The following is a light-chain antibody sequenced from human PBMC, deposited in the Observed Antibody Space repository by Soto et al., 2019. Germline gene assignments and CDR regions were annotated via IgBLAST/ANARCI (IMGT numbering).Light chain of an antibody. CDR3: QQRSSWPLT. Sequence: EIVLTQSPATLSLSPGERVSLSCRASQSVNTYFAWYQQKPGQAPRLLIYDASSRATGIPARFSGSGSGTDFTLTISSLEPEDSAIYYCQQRSSWPLTFGHGTKVEI. J-gene: IGKJ1*01. CDR2: DAS. V-gene: IGKV3-11*01. CDR1: QSVNTY.